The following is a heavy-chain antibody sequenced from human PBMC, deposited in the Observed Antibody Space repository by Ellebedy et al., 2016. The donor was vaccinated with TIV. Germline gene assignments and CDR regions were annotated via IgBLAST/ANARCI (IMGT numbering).Heavy chain of an antibody. J-gene: IGHJ5*01. CDR2: INSYKDQT. Sequence: AASVKVSCKASGYTFSDYGINWVRQAPGQGLEWMGWINSYKDQTNYAQNFQDRVIMTRDEATSTAYMELRSLRSDDTAVYYCARYSGSYLARFDSWGQGTLVTVSS. CDR1: GYTFSDYG. V-gene: IGHV1-18*01. D-gene: IGHD1-26*01. CDR3: ARYSGSYLARFDS.